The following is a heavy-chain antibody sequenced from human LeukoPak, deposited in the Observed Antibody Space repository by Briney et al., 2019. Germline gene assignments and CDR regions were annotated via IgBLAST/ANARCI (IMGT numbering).Heavy chain of an antibody. V-gene: IGHV3-7*01. CDR2: IKEDGSEK. CDR3: ARDSFGPLDY. CDR1: GFTFSNNW. Sequence: PGGSLRLPCAASGFTFSNNWMTWVRQAPGKGLEWVANIKEDGSEKYYVDSVKGRFTISRDNADNSLYLQMNSLRAEDTGVYYCARDSFGPLDYWGQGTMVTVSS. J-gene: IGHJ4*02. D-gene: IGHD3-16*01.